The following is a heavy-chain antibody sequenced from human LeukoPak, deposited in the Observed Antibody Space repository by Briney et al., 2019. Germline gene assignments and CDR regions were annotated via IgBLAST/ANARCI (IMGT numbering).Heavy chain of an antibody. CDR1: GYTFTCYY. Sequence: ASVKVSCKASGYTFTCYYMHWVRQAPGQGLEWMGWINPNSGGTNYAQKFQGWVTMTRDTSISTAYMELSRLRSDDTAVYYCARWVSSGWFYFDYWGQGTLVSVSS. CDR3: ARWVSSGWFYFDY. D-gene: IGHD6-19*01. J-gene: IGHJ4*02. CDR2: INPNSGGT. V-gene: IGHV1-2*04.